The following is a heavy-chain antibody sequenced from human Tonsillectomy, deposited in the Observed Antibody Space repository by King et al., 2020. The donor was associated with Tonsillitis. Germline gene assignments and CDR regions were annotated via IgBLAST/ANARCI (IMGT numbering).Heavy chain of an antibody. D-gene: IGHD2-15*01. CDR1: GDSVSSNSAA. J-gene: IGHJ4*02. CDR2: TYYRSKWYN. Sequence: VQLQQSGPGLVKHSQTLSLTCAISGDSVSSNSAAWNWIRQSPSRGLEWLGRTYYRSKWYNDYAPSVTSRITINPDTAKNQFSLHLNSVTPEDTAVYYCARGDCSGGSCYSDGYFDFWGQGTLVAVSS. V-gene: IGHV6-1*01. CDR3: ARGDCSGGSCYSDGYFDF.